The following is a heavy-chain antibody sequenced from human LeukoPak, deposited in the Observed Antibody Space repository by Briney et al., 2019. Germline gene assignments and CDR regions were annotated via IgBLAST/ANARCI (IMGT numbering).Heavy chain of an antibody. J-gene: IGHJ4*02. V-gene: IGHV3-74*01. D-gene: IGHD2-15*01. CDR1: GFTFSTHS. CDR2: INSDGSST. Sequence: GGSLRLSCTASGFTFSTHSMHWVRQAPGKGPMWVPRINSDGSSTRYADSVTGRFTISRDNAKNTVYLQMNSLRAEDTAVYYCAKVLGGLWPGIDYWGQGTVVTVSS. CDR3: AKVLGGLWPGIDY.